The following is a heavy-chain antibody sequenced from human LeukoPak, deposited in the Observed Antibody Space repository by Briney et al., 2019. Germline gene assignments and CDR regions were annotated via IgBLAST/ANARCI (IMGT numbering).Heavy chain of an antibody. V-gene: IGHV4-4*07. J-gene: IGHJ4*02. CDR3: AATVAGSKHFDY. CDR1: GGSISSYY. CDR2: ILTSGST. D-gene: IGHD6-19*01. Sequence: PSETLSLTCTVSGGSISSYYWSWIRQPAGKGLEWIGRILTSGSTNYNPSHKSRVTMSVGTPKNQFSLKLSSVTAADMAVYYCAATVAGSKHFDYWGQGSLVTVSS.